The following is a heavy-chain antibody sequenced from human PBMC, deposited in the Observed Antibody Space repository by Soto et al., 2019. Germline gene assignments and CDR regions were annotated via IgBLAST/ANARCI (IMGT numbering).Heavy chain of an antibody. V-gene: IGHV4-38-2*02. J-gene: IGHJ4*02. D-gene: IGHD6-19*01. Sequence: PSEALSLTCTVYGFSSTSGYYWGFIRQPPGKGMEWIGSFFQSGTTSYTPSLRSRVTISVDTSKSDFSLNLNSVTAAGTAVYYCARGPCSASAHYIVYWGQGTPGTVSS. CDR2: FFQSGTT. CDR3: ARGPCSASAHYIVY. CDR1: GFSSTSGYY.